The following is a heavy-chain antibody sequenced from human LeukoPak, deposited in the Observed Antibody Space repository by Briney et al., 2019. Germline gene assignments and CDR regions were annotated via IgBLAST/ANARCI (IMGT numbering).Heavy chain of an antibody. V-gene: IGHV1-18*01. CDR1: GYTFTNYG. J-gene: IGHJ3*01. Sequence: ASVKLSCKASGYTFTNYGISWVRQAPGQGLEWMGWITTYNGDTIYAQKLQGRVSMTRDTYTKTAYMELRSLRSDDTAVYFCARLLYGSARDAFVWGQGTMVTVSS. D-gene: IGHD2-8*01. CDR2: ITTYNGDT. CDR3: ARLLYGSARDAFV.